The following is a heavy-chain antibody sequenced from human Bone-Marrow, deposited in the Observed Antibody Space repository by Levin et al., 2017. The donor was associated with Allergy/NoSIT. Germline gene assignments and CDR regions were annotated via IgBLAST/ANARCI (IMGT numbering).Heavy chain of an antibody. J-gene: IGHJ6*02. CDR1: GFIVSSNY. CDR3: AKGGPGGHHYYNYYGIYG. D-gene: IGHD3-10*01. V-gene: IGHV3-66*01. CDR2: IYTDGST. Sequence: GESLKISCAASGFIVSSNYMTWVRQAPGKGLEWVSVIYTDGSTYYADSVKGRFTISRDNSKNTLYLQMNSLRAEDTAVYYCAKGGPGGHHYYNYYGIYGWGQGTTVTVSS.